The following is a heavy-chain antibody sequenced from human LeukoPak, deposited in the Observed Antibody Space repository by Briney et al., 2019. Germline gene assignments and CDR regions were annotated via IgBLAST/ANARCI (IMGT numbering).Heavy chain of an antibody. J-gene: IGHJ4*02. D-gene: IGHD1-26*01. Sequence: QPGGSLRLSCAASGFTFSSYWMHWVRQAPGKGLVWVSRINSVGSSTSYADSVKGRFTISRDNAKNTLYLQMNSLRAEDTAVYYCARTGSYQTAPFDYWGQGTLVTVSS. CDR2: INSVGSST. V-gene: IGHV3-74*01. CDR3: ARTGSYQTAPFDY. CDR1: GFTFSSYW.